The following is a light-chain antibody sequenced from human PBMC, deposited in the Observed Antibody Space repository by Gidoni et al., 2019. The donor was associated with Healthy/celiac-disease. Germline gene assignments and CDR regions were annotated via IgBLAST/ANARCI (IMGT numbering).Light chain of an antibody. J-gene: IGKJ4*01. CDR1: QSVSSN. CDR3: QQYKNWPPLT. V-gene: IGKV3-15*01. CDR2: GAS. Sequence: EIVMPQSPATLSVSPGERATLSCRASQSVSSNLAWYQQKPGQAPRLLIYGASTRATGIPARFSGSGSGTEFTLTISSLQSEDCAVYYCQQYKNWPPLTFGGGTKVEIK.